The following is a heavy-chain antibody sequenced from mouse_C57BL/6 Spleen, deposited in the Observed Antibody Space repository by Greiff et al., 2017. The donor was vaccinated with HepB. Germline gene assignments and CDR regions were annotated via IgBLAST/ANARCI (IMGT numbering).Heavy chain of an antibody. CDR3: AGYDHAAWFAY. CDR2: INPNNGGT. J-gene: IGHJ3*01. Sequence: EVQLQQSGPELVKPGASVKMSCKASGYTFTDYNMHWVKQSHGKSLEWIGYINPNNGGTSYNQKFKGKATLTVNKSSSTAYMALRSLTSEDSAVYYCAGYDHAAWFAYWGQGTLVTVSA. CDR1: GYTFTDYN. V-gene: IGHV1-22*01. D-gene: IGHD2-4*01.